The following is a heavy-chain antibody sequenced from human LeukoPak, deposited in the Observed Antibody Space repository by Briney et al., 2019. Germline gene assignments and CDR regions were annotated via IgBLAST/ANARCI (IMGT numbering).Heavy chain of an antibody. CDR1: GGTFSSYA. CDR2: IIPIFGTA. J-gene: IGHJ6*03. V-gene: IGHV1-69*05. D-gene: IGHD3-3*01. Sequence: SVKVSCKASGGTFSSYAISWVRQAPGRGLEWMGGIIPIFGTANYAQKFQGRVTITTDESKSTAYMELSSLRSEDTAVYYCARDSLGYDFWSGYERFDYYYYYMDVWGKGTTVTVSS. CDR3: ARDSLGYDFWSGYERFDYYYYYMDV.